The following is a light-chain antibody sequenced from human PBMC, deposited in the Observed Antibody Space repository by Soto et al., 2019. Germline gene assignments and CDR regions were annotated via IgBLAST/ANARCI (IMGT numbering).Light chain of an antibody. CDR1: NSDIGSYNL. CDR2: EGT. V-gene: IGLV2-23*01. J-gene: IGLJ2*01. Sequence: QSVLTQPASVSGSPGQSITISCTGTNSDIGSYNLVSWYQQHQGKVPRLMIYEGTKRPSGVSNRFSGSRSGNTASLTISGLEAEDEADYYCCSYGGNAFFAIFGGGTKLTVL. CDR3: CSYGGNAFFAI.